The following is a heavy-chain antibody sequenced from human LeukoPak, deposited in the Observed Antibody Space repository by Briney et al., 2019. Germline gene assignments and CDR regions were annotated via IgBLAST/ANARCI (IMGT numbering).Heavy chain of an antibody. Sequence: GGSLRLSCAASGFTFSSYGMSWVRQAPGKGLEWVSAISGSGGSTYYADSVKGRFTISRDNSKNTLYLHMNSLRAEDTAVYYCARDNSVEDTAWWFDPWGQGTLVTVSS. V-gene: IGHV3-23*01. J-gene: IGHJ5*02. CDR3: ARDNSVEDTAWWFDP. CDR1: GFTFSSYG. CDR2: ISGSGGST. D-gene: IGHD4-23*01.